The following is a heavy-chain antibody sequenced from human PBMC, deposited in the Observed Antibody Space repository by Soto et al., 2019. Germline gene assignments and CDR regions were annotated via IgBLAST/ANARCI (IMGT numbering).Heavy chain of an antibody. Sequence: SETLSLTCTVSGGSISSGGYYWSWIRQHPGKGLEWIGYIYYSGSTYYNPSLKSRVTISVDTSKNQFSLKLSSVTAADTAVYYCARIVKQSIAAAGTLYYYYGMDVWGQGTTVTVS. CDR1: GGSISSGGYY. D-gene: IGHD6-13*01. J-gene: IGHJ6*02. V-gene: IGHV4-31*03. CDR3: ARIVKQSIAAAGTLYYYYGMDV. CDR2: IYYSGST.